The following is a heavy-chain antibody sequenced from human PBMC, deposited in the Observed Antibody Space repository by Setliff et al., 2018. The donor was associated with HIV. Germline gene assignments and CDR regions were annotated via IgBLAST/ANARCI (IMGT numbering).Heavy chain of an antibody. V-gene: IGHV4-31*01. CDR2: IYYSGST. Sequence: TCNVSGGSISSGGYYWSWIRQHPGKGLEWIGYIYYSGSTYYNPSLKSLVTISVDTSKNQFSLKLSSVTAADTAVYYCARARGGCSGGSCPAHHYYYYMDVWGKGTTVTVSS. CDR3: ARARGGCSGGSCPAHHYYYYMDV. J-gene: IGHJ6*03. CDR1: GGSISSGGYY. D-gene: IGHD2-15*01.